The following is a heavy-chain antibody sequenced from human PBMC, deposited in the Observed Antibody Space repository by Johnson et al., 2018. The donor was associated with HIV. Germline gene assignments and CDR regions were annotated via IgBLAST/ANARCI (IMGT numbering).Heavy chain of an antibody. CDR1: GFTFSSYA. CDR3: ARGRKDIAVVDGVDTDAFDT. CDR2: ISYDGGNR. D-gene: IGHD2-2*01. J-gene: IGHJ3*02. Sequence: QVQLVESGGGVVQPGRSLRLSCAASGFTFSSYAMHWVRQDPGKGLEWVAVISYDGGNRYYADSVKGRFTISRDSSKNTLYLQMNSLSPDDTAVYYCARGRKDIAVVDGVDTDAFDTWGQGTVVTGCS. V-gene: IGHV3-30*04.